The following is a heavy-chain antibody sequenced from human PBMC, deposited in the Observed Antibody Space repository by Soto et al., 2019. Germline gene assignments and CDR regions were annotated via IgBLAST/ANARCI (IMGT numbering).Heavy chain of an antibody. CDR3: VRGRDGFNDWWLGP. Sequence: EVQLVESGGGLVQPGGSLSLSCAASGFTFNTYWMSWVRQAPGKGLEWVANMKKDGSLTHYLDSVRGRFTISRDNAKSSLYLEMNSLTAEDTGVYYCVRGRDGFNDWWLGPWGQGTLVIV. J-gene: IGHJ5*02. V-gene: IGHV3-7*01. D-gene: IGHD1-1*01. CDR2: MKKDGSLT. CDR1: GFTFNTYW.